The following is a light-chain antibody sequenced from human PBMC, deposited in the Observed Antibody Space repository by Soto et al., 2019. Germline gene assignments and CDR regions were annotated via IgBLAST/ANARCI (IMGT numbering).Light chain of an antibody. CDR3: QQFSSYPLN. V-gene: IGKV3-20*01. CDR1: QTVRNNY. Sequence: EFVLTQSPGTLSLSPGERATLSCRASQTVRNNYLAWYQQKPGQAPRLLIYDASSRATGITDRFSGGGSGTDFTLTISRLEPEAFAVYYCQQFSSYPLNFGGGTKLEI. J-gene: IGKJ4*01. CDR2: DAS.